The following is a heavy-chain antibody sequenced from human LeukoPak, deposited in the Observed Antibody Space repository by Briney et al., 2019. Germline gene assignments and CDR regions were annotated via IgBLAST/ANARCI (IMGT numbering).Heavy chain of an antibody. D-gene: IGHD3-22*01. CDR1: GYTFTSYG. Sequence: GASVKVSCKASGYTFTSYGISWVRQAPGQGLEWMGRIIPILGIANYAQKFQGRVTITADKSTSTAYMELSSLRSEDTAVYYCARIEGSYDSSGYYPAQSDAFDIWGQGTMVTVSS. CDR2: IIPILGIA. J-gene: IGHJ3*02. V-gene: IGHV1-69*04. CDR3: ARIEGSYDSSGYYPAQSDAFDI.